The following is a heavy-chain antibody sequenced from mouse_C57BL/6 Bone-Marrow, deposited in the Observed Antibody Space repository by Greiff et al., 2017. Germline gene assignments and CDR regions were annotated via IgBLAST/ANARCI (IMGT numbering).Heavy chain of an antibody. CDR1: GFNIKNTY. CDR3: ARRQLRLHYYFDY. J-gene: IGHJ2*01. Sequence: EVQLVESVAELVRPGASVKLSCTASGFNIKNTYMHWVKQRPEQGLEWIGRIDPANGNTKYAPKFQGKATITADTSSNTAYLQLSSLTSEDTAIYYCARRQLRLHYYFDYWGQGTTLTVSS. CDR2: IDPANGNT. D-gene: IGHD3-2*02. V-gene: IGHV14-3*01.